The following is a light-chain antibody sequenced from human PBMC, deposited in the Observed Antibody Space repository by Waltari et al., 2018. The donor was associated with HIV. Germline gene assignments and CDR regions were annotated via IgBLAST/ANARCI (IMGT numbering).Light chain of an antibody. J-gene: IGKJ5*01. CDR1: QSVSSSY. V-gene: IGKV3-20*01. Sequence: EIVLTQSPGTLSLSPGERATLSCRASQSVSSSYLAWYQQKPGQAPRLLIYGASSRATDIPDRFSGSGSGTDFTLTISRLEPEEFAVYYCQQYGSSPPVTFGQGTRLEIK. CDR2: GAS. CDR3: QQYGSSPPVT.